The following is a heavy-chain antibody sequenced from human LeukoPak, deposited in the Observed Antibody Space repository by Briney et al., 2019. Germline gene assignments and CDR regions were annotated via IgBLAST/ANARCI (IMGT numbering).Heavy chain of an antibody. D-gene: IGHD3-10*01. CDR1: GGPFSGYY. CDR2: INHSGST. CDR3: ARGGGLPYYYMDV. Sequence: SETLSLTCAVYGGPFSGYYWSWIRQPPGKGLEWIGEINHSGSTNYNPSLKSRVTISVDTSKNQFSLKLSSVTAADTAVYYCARGGGLPYYYMDVWGKGTTVTVSS. J-gene: IGHJ6*03. V-gene: IGHV4-34*01.